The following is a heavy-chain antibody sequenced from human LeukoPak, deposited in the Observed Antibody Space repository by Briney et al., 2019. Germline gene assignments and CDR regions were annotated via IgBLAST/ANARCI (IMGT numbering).Heavy chain of an antibody. D-gene: IGHD3-16*01. Sequence: GGSLRLSCVVSGLTFRSYAMYWVRQAPGKGLEWVSEISGSPDNTYYADSVKGRFATSRDDSRNTLYLRMNSLRAEDTAVYYCARLVGVSPLDYWGQGTPVTVSS. CDR1: GLTFRSYA. CDR3: ARLVGVSPLDY. CDR2: ISGSPDNT. V-gene: IGHV3-23*01. J-gene: IGHJ4*02.